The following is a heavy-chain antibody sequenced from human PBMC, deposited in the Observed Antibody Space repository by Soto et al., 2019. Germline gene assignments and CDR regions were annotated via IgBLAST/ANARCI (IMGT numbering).Heavy chain of an antibody. V-gene: IGHV3-33*01. Sequence: GGSLRLSCAASGFTFSSYGMHWVRQAPGKGLEWVAVIWYDGSNKYYADSVKGRFTISRDNSKNTLYLQMNSLRAEDTAVYYCARPRLPGIAVAGQDYWGQGTLVTVSS. CDR3: ARPRLPGIAVAGQDY. CDR2: IWYDGSNK. J-gene: IGHJ4*02. D-gene: IGHD6-19*01. CDR1: GFTFSSYG.